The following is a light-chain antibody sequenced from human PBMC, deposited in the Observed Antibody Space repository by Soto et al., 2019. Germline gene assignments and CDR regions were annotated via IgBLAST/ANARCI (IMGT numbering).Light chain of an antibody. Sequence: QAALTQPASVSGSPGLSITISCTGTSSDVGNYIFVSWYRQHPGKAPKLMIYDINNRPSGVSNRFSGSKSGNTASLTISGLQAEDEADYYCVSYTTSASYVFGTGTKVTI. V-gene: IGLV2-14*01. CDR1: SSDVGNYIF. CDR3: VSYTTSASYV. J-gene: IGLJ1*01. CDR2: DIN.